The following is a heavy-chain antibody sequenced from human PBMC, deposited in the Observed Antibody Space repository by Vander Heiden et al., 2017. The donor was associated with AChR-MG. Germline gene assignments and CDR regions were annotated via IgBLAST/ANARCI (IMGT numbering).Heavy chain of an antibody. J-gene: IGHJ4*02. CDR3: ARERVVRGYFDY. CDR1: GFSLSTSGMR. Sequence: QVTLKESGPALVKPTQTLTLTCTFSGFSLSTSGMRVSWIRQPPGKALEWLARIDWDDDKFYSTALKTRLTISKDTSKNQVVLTMTNMDPVDTATYYCARERVVRGYFDYWGQGTLVTVSS. CDR2: IDWDDDK. V-gene: IGHV2-70*04. D-gene: IGHD6-6*01.